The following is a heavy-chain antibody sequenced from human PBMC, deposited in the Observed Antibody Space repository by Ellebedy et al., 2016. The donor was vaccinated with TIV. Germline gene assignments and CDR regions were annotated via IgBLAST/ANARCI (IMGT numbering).Heavy chain of an antibody. CDR2: IKQGGSEI. CDR3: ARDAYPYAMDV. J-gene: IGHJ6*02. CDR1: GFAFSDYY. D-gene: IGHD2-2*02. Sequence: GESLKISCAASGFAFSDYYMSWARQAPGEGLEWVATIKQGGSEIHYVDSVKGRFTISRDNAKNSLYLQMNSLRVEDTALYYCARDAYPYAMDVWGQGTTVTVSS. V-gene: IGHV3-7*03.